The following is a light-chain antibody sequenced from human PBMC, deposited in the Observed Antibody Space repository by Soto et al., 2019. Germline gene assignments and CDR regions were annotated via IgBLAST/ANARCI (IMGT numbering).Light chain of an antibody. CDR1: SSDVGGYKF. CDR2: DVI. J-gene: IGLJ3*02. V-gene: IGLV2-14*03. CDR3: TSYTGSSTFVV. Sequence: QSALTQPASMSGSPGQSITISCTGTSSDVGGYKFVSWYQHHPGKAPKLIIYDVINRPSGVSNRFSGSKSGNTASLTISGLQPEDEADYYCTSYTGSSTFVVFGGGTKLTVL.